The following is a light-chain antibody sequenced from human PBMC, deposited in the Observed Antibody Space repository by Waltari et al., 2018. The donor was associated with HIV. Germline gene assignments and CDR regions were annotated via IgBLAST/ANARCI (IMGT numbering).Light chain of an antibody. J-gene: IGKJ1*01. CDR3: QQFHSYWT. CDR1: QSVNEW. Sequence: IQMTQSPETLSASVGDRVTITFRASQSVNEWLAWFQQKPGKAPKLLISKVSTLERGVPSRFSGSGSVTQFTLTISSLQPDDFATYYCQQFHSYWTFGQGTRVEIK. V-gene: IGKV1-5*03. CDR2: KVS.